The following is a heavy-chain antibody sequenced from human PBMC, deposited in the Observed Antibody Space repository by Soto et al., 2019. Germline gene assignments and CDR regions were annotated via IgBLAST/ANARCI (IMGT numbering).Heavy chain of an antibody. Sequence: EVQLVESGGGLVQPGGSLRLSCAASGFTVSSNYMSWVRQAPGKGLEWVSVIYSGGSTYYADSVKGRFTISRDNSKNTLYLQMNSLRAEDTAVYYCASGVTIFGVVDAVRGSYYYMDVWGKGTTVTVSS. CDR2: IYSGGST. V-gene: IGHV3-66*01. CDR1: GFTVSSNY. CDR3: ASGVTIFGVVDAVRGSYYYMDV. J-gene: IGHJ6*03. D-gene: IGHD3-3*01.